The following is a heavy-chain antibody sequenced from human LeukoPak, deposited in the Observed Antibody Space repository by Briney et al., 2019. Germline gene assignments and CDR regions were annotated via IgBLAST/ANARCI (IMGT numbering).Heavy chain of an antibody. J-gene: IGHJ3*02. Sequence: GRSLRLSCAASGFTFSSYAMHWVRQAPGKGLEWVAVISYDGSNKYYADSVKGRFTISRDNFKNTLYLQMNSLRAEDTAVYYCARESSSVAFDIWGQGTMVTVSS. V-gene: IGHV3-30-3*01. D-gene: IGHD3-22*01. CDR2: ISYDGSNK. CDR3: ARESSSVAFDI. CDR1: GFTFSSYA.